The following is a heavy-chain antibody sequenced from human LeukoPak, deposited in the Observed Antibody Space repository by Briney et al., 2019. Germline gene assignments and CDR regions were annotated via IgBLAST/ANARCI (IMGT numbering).Heavy chain of an antibody. CDR2: ISHSVSTI. Sequence: PGGSLRLSCAASGFTFSSYEMNWVRQAPGKGLEWVSYISHSVSTIYYADSVKGRFTISRDNSKNTLYLQMNSLRAEDTAVYYCAKDLGVRFLEWLLLIWGQGTLVTVSS. CDR1: GFTFSSYE. J-gene: IGHJ4*02. D-gene: IGHD3-3*01. CDR3: AKDLGVRFLEWLLLI. V-gene: IGHV3-48*03.